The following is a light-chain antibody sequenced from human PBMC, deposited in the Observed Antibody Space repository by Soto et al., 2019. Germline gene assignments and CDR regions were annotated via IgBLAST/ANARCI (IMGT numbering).Light chain of an antibody. CDR1: QSVSSGY. CDR3: QQYGSSPPYP. CDR2: AAS. Sequence: EIVLTQSPGTLSLSPGERATLSCRASQSVSSGYLAWYQQKPGQAPRLLIFAASSRATDIPDRFSGSGSGTDFTLTISRLEPEDFAVYYCQQYGSSPPYPFGQGTKLEIK. J-gene: IGKJ2*01. V-gene: IGKV3-20*01.